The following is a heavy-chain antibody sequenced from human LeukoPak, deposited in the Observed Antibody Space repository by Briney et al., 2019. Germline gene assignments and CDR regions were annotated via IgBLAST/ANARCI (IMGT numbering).Heavy chain of an antibody. V-gene: IGHV3-21*06. Sequence: GGSLSLSCAVSGYTFSTYTLNCARRARGKGLEWVSYISWDSNYIFYADSVKGRFNISRDNYKNSLYLKMNSLRADDTAVYYCTRGATDVTRLFDYWGQGTLVTVSS. J-gene: IGHJ4*02. CDR2: ISWDSNYI. CDR1: GYTFSTYT. CDR3: TRGATDVTRLFDY. D-gene: IGHD2-21*02.